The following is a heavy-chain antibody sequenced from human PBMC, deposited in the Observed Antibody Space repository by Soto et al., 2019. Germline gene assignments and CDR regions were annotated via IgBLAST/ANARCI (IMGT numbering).Heavy chain of an antibody. Sequence: GASVKVSCKASGYTFTSYYMHWVRQAPGQGLEWMGIINPSGGSTSYAQKFQGRVTMTRDTSTSTVYMELSSLRSEDTAVYYCARSKRDYTALDAFDIWGQGTMVTVSS. CDR1: GYTFTSYY. D-gene: IGHD3-3*01. CDR2: INPSGGST. V-gene: IGHV1-46*01. J-gene: IGHJ3*02. CDR3: ARSKRDYTALDAFDI.